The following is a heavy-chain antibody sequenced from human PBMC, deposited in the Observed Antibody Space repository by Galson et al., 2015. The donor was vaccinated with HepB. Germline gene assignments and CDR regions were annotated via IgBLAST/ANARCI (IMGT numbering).Heavy chain of an antibody. CDR3: ARGPSNYYDSPASRPGGMDV. J-gene: IGHJ6*02. CDR1: GFTFSSYE. Sequence: SLRLSCAASGFTFSSYEMNWVRQAPGKGLEWVSYISSSGSTIYYADSVKGRFTISRDNAKNSLYLQMNSLRAEDTAVYYCARGPSNYYDSPASRPGGMDVWGQGTTVTVSS. CDR2: ISSSGSTI. V-gene: IGHV3-48*03. D-gene: IGHD3-22*01.